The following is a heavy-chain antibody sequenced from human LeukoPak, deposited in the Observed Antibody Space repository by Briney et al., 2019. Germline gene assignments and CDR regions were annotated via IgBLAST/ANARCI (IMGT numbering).Heavy chain of an antibody. CDR2: IYYSGST. CDR3: ARAPPGYYFDY. Sequence: PSETLSLTCTVSGGSISSGGYYWSWIRQHPGKGLEWIGYIYYSGSTYYNPSLKSRVTMSVDTSKNQFSLKLSSVTAADTAVYYCARAPPGYYFDYWGQGTLVTVSS. V-gene: IGHV4-31*03. D-gene: IGHD3-9*01. CDR1: GGSISSGGYY. J-gene: IGHJ4*02.